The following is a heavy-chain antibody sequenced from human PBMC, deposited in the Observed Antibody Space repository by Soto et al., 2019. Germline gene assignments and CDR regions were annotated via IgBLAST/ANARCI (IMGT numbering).Heavy chain of an antibody. CDR2: ISSSSSTI. V-gene: IGHV3-48*02. J-gene: IGHJ4*02. CDR1: GFTFSSYS. D-gene: IGHD1-20*01. CDR3: ARAMSITGIYYFDY. Sequence: EVQLVESGGGLVQPGGSVRLSCAASGFTFSSYSMNWVRQARGKGLEWVSYISSSSSTIYYADSVKGRFTISRDNAKNSLYLQMNSLRDEDTAVYYCARAMSITGIYYFDYWGQGTLVTVSS.